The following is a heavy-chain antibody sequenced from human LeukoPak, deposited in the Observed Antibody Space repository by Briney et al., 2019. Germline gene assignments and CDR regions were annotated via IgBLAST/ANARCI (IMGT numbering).Heavy chain of an antibody. CDR2: IIPILGIA. CDR3: ARPHYYGSGSSYGMDV. D-gene: IGHD3-10*01. Sequence: ASVKVSCKASGGTFSSYAISWVRQAPGQGLEWMGRIIPILGIANYAQKFQGRVTITADKSTSTAYMELSSLRSEDTAVYYCARPHYYGSGSSYGMDVWGQWTTVTVSS. V-gene: IGHV1-69*04. CDR1: GGTFSSYA. J-gene: IGHJ6*02.